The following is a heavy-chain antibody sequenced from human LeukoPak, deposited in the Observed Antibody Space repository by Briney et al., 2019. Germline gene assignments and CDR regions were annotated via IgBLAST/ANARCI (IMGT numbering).Heavy chain of an antibody. CDR3: ARGVYYYGSGSYYNIGFFVY. D-gene: IGHD3-10*01. V-gene: IGHV3-74*01. J-gene: IGHJ4*02. CDR2: INSDGSST. CDR1: GFTFSSYW. Sequence: GGSLRLSCAASGFTFSSYWMHWVRQAPGKGLVWVSRINSDGSSTSYADSVKGRFTISRDNAKNTLYLQMNSLRAEDKAVYYCARGVYYYGSGSYYNIGFFVYWGQGTLVTVSS.